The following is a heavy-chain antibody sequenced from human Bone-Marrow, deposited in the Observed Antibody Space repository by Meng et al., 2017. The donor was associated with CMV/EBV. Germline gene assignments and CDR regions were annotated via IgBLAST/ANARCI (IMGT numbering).Heavy chain of an antibody. Sequence: GGSLRLSCAASGFTFDDYAMHWVRQAPGKGLEWVANIKQDGSEKYYVDSVKGRFTISRDNSKNTLYLQMGSLRAEDMAVYYCARSIAVAPIAFDIWGQGTMVTVSS. J-gene: IGHJ3*02. CDR1: GFTFDDYA. V-gene: IGHV3-7*01. CDR2: IKQDGSEK. CDR3: ARSIAVAPIAFDI. D-gene: IGHD6-19*01.